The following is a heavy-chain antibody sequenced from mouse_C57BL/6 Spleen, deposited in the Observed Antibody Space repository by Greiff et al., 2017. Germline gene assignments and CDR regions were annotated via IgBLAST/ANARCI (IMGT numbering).Heavy chain of an antibody. CDR1: GFSLTSYG. Sequence: QVQLKESGPGLVQPLQSLSITCTVSGFSLTSYGVHWVRQSPGKGLEWLGVIWSGGSTDYNAAFISRLSISKDNSKSQVFFKMNSLQADDTAIYYCASYGNYGYAMDYWGQGTSVTVSS. CDR2: IWSGGST. D-gene: IGHD2-1*01. J-gene: IGHJ4*01. CDR3: ASYGNYGYAMDY. V-gene: IGHV2-2*01.